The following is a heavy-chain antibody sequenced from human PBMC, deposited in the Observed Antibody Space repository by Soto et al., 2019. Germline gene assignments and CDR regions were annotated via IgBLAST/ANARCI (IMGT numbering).Heavy chain of an antibody. D-gene: IGHD3-22*01. CDR3: ARQEGYYYDSSVYENWFDP. Sequence: SETLSLTCTVSGGSISSGDYYWSWIRQPPGKGLEWIGYIYYSGSTYYNPSLKSRVTISVDTSKNQFSLKLSSVTAADTAVYYCARQEGYYYDSSVYENWFDPWGKGTLVTFPS. CDR2: IYYSGST. CDR1: GGSISSGDYY. J-gene: IGHJ5*02. V-gene: IGHV4-30-4*01.